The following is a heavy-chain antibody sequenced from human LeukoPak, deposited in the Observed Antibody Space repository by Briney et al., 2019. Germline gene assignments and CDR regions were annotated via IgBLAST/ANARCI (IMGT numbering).Heavy chain of an antibody. J-gene: IGHJ4*02. CDR3: ARHVLGSPFDY. D-gene: IGHD3-16*01. CDR1: GGSISSDY. Sequence: SETLSLTCTVSGGSISSDYWSWIRQPPGKGLEWIGYIYYTGSTNYNPSLRSRVTISVDTSKNQFSLKLSSVTAADTAVYYCARHVLGSPFDYWGQGTLVSVSS. CDR2: IYYTGST. V-gene: IGHV4-59*08.